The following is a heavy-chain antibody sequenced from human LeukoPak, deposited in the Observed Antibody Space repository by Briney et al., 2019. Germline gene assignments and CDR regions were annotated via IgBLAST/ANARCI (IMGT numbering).Heavy chain of an antibody. V-gene: IGHV4-34*01. CDR2: INHSGST. J-gene: IGHJ6*03. CDR3: ARVYLGYCSSTSCYTTYYYYYMDV. CDR1: GGSFSGYY. D-gene: IGHD2-2*02. Sequence: PSETLSLTCAVYGGSFSGYYWSWIRQPPGKGLEWIGEINHSGSTNYNPSLKSRVTISVDTSKNQFSLKLSSVTAADTAVYYCARVYLGYCSSTSCYTTYYYYYMDVWGKGPRSPSP.